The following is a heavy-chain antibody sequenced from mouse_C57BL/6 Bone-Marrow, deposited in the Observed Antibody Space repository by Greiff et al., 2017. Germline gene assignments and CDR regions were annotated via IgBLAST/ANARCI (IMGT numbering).Heavy chain of an antibody. J-gene: IGHJ1*03. CDR1: GYTFTSYW. CDR2: IHPNSGST. V-gene: IGHV1-64*01. Sequence: VQLQQPGAELVKPGASVKLSCKASGYTFTSYWMHWVKQRPGQGLEWIGMIHPNSGSTNYNEKFKSKATLTVDKSSSTAYMQLSSLTSEDSAVYCGARWIYYGNYGDVWGTGTTVTVSS. CDR3: ARWIYYGNYGDV. D-gene: IGHD2-1*01.